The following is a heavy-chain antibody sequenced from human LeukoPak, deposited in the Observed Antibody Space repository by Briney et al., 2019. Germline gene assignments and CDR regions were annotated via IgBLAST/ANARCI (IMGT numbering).Heavy chain of an antibody. CDR1: GFTFSSYS. Sequence: GSLRLSCAASGFTFSSYSMNWVRQAPGKGLEWVSSISSSSSYIYYADSVKGRFTISRDNAKNSLYLQMNSLRAEDTAVYYCARETLKGATSSLIDYWGQGTLVPVSS. CDR2: ISSSSSYI. D-gene: IGHD1-26*01. V-gene: IGHV3-21*01. J-gene: IGHJ4*02. CDR3: ARETLKGATSSLIDY.